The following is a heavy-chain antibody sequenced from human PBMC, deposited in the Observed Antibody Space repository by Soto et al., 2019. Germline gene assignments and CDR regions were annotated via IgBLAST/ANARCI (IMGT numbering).Heavy chain of an antibody. D-gene: IGHD5-12*01. CDR3: ARDPDSQFDSGYAV. J-gene: IGHJ4*02. V-gene: IGHV1-69*13. CDR1: GGTFSSYA. CDR2: IIPIFGTA. Sequence: GASVKVSCKASGGTFSSYASSWVRQAPGQGLEWMGGIIPIFGTANYAQKFQGRVTITADESTSTAYMELSSLRSEDTAVYYCARDPDSQFDSGYAVWGQGTLVTVSS.